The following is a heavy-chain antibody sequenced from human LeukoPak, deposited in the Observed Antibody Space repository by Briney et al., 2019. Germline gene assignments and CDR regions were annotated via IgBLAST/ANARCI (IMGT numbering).Heavy chain of an antibody. CDR1: GFTVSSNY. CDR3: ARTPGYCSGGSCYSGYYYGVDV. V-gene: IGHV3-53*01. J-gene: IGHJ6*04. D-gene: IGHD2-15*01. Sequence: GGSLLLSCAASGFTVSSNYMSWGRQAPGKGLEWVSVIYSGGSTYYADSVKGRFTISRDNSKNTLYLQMNSLRAEDTAVYYCARTPGYCSGGSCYSGYYYGVDVWGKGTTVTVSS. CDR2: IYSGGST.